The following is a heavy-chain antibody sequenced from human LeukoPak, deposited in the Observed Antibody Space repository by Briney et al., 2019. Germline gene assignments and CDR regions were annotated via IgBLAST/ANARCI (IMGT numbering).Heavy chain of an antibody. CDR2: IYPSDSDT. Sequence: GESLKISCKGSGYSFTSYWIAWVRQMPGKGLECMGIIYPSDSDTRYSPSFQGHVTISADKSISTAYLQWSSLKASDTAMYYCARRYGSGSYYYGMDVWGQGTTVTVSS. CDR1: GYSFTSYW. CDR3: ARRYGSGSYYYGMDV. J-gene: IGHJ6*02. V-gene: IGHV5-51*01. D-gene: IGHD3-10*01.